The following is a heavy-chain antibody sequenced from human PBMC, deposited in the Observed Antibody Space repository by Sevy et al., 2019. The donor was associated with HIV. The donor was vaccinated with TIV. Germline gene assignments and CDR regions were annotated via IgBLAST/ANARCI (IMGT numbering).Heavy chain of an antibody. V-gene: IGHV1-2*06. D-gene: IGHD1-26*01. Sequence: ASVKVSCKASGYTFTGYYMHWVRQAPGQGLEWMGRINPNSGGTNYAQKFQGRDTMTRDTSISTAYMELSRLRSDDTAVYYCARTRRSIVGATTYYFDYWGQGTLVTVSS. J-gene: IGHJ4*02. CDR1: GYTFTGYY. CDR2: INPNSGGT. CDR3: ARTRRSIVGATTYYFDY.